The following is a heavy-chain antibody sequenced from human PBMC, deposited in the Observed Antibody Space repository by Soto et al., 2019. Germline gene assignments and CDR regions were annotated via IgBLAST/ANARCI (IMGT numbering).Heavy chain of an antibody. CDR1: GFTFSSYA. J-gene: IGHJ4*02. CDR3: ARPRYYYDSNTYSDGHPADY. Sequence: GGSLRLSCTASGFTFSSYAMHWVRQAPGKGLEWVAFISHDGNTTYYADSVKGRFSISRDNSKNTLYLQMNSLRTEDTAMFYCARPRYYYDSNTYSDGHPADYWGLGTLVTVSS. CDR2: ISHDGNTT. V-gene: IGHV3-30-3*01. D-gene: IGHD3-22*01.